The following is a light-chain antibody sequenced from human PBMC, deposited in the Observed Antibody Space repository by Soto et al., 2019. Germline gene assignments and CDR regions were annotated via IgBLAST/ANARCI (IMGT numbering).Light chain of an antibody. J-gene: IGLJ2*01. CDR3: SSYTGSRIVV. CDR2: DVS. Sequence: QSALTQPASVSGSPGQSITLSCTGTRSDVGGYNYISWYQQQPGKAPELMLYDVSTRPSGVSNRFSGSKSGNTASLTISGLQAEDEADYDCSSYTGSRIVVFGGGTTLTVL. CDR1: RSDVGGYNY. V-gene: IGLV2-14*01.